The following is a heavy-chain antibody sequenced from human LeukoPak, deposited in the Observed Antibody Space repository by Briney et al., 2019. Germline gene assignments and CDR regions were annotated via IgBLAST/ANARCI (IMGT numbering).Heavy chain of an antibody. CDR1: GGSISSSSYY. CDR3: ARGGSGAYDWNY. Sequence: SETLSLTCTVSGGSISSSSYYWNWIRQPPGRGLEWIGNVYYSGSTSYNPSLKSRVTISLDTSKNQFSLKLRSVTAADTAVYYCARGGSGAYDWNYWGQGTLVTVSS. D-gene: IGHD2-15*01. CDR2: VYYSGST. J-gene: IGHJ4*02. V-gene: IGHV4-61*01.